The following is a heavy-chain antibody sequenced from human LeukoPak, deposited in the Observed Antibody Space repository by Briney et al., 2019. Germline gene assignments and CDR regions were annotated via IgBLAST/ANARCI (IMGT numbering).Heavy chain of an antibody. CDR2: IYPGDSDT. J-gene: IGHJ4*02. V-gene: IGHV5-51*01. Sequence: GESLKISCKGSGYSFTSYWIGWVRQMPGKGLEWMGIIYPGDSDTRYSPSFQGRVTISADKSISTAYLQWSSLKASDTAMYYCARHASLGTGTAHFDYWGQGTLVTVSS. D-gene: IGHD1-1*01. CDR3: ARHASLGTGTAHFDY. CDR1: GYSFTSYW.